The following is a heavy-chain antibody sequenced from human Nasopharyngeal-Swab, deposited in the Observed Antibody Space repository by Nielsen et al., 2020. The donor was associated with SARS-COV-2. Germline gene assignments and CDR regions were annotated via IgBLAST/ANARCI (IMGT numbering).Heavy chain of an antibody. CDR1: GYTFTGYY. J-gene: IGHJ4*02. Sequence: ASVKVSCKASGYTFTGYYMHWVRQAPGQGLEWMGWINPNSGGTNYAQKLQGRVTMTTDTSTSTAYMELRSLRSDDTAVYYCARDLFVSAYYFDYWGQGTLVTVSS. D-gene: IGHD6-6*01. CDR2: INPNSGGT. V-gene: IGHV1-2*02. CDR3: ARDLFVSAYYFDY.